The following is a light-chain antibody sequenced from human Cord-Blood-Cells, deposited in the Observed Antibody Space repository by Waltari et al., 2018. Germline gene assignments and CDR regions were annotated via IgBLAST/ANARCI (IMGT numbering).Light chain of an antibody. CDR2: DVS. CDR1: SSDGGGYNY. Sequence: QSALTQPASVSGSPGQSITTSCTGTSSDGGGYNYVSWYQQPPGKAPKLMIYDVSKRPSGVSNRFSGSKSGNTASLTISGLQAEDEADYYCSSYTSSSTWVFGGGTKLTVL. J-gene: IGLJ3*02. V-gene: IGLV2-14*01. CDR3: SSYTSSSTWV.